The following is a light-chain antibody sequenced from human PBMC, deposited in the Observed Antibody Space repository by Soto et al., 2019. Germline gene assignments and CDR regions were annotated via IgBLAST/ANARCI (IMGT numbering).Light chain of an antibody. J-gene: IGLJ2*01. Sequence: QSALTQPASVSGSPGQSITISCTGTSSDVGSYNYVSWYQQHPGKAPKLMIYDVSNRPSGVSNRFSGSKSGNTASLTISGRLAEDEADYYCSSYSISSTLGVFGGGTKLTVL. CDR2: DVS. V-gene: IGLV2-14*01. CDR3: SSYSISSTLGV. CDR1: SSDVGSYNY.